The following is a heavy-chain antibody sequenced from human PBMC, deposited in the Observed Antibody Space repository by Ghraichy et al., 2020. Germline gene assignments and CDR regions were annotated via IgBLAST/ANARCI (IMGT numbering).Heavy chain of an antibody. Sequence: LSLTCAASGFTFSNFALNWVRQAPGKGLEWISYIRTSSDIYYADSVKGRFTISKDNAKNSLYLQMNSLRDEDTALYYCSRDSESTGGNLIFHYWGQGTLVTVSS. J-gene: IGHJ4*02. CDR3: SRDSESTGGNLIFHY. D-gene: IGHD4-23*01. CDR1: GFTFSNFA. CDR2: IRTSSDI. V-gene: IGHV3-48*02.